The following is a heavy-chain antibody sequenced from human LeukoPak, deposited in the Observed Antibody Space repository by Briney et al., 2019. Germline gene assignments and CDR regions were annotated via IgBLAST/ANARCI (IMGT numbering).Heavy chain of an antibody. CDR3: AREYRPAAATGYNWFDP. D-gene: IGHD2-2*01. V-gene: IGHV1-18*04. CDR2: ISAYNGNT. CDR1: GYTFTSYG. Sequence: ASVKVSCEASGYTFTSYGISWVRQAPGQGLEWMGWISAYNGNTNYAQKLQGRVTMTTDTSTSTAYMELRSLRSDDTAVYYCAREYRPAAATGYNWFDPWGQGTLVTVSS. J-gene: IGHJ5*02.